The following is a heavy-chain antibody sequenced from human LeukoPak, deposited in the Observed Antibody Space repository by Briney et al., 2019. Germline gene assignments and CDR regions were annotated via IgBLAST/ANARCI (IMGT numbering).Heavy chain of an antibody. CDR1: GFTFSSYG. CDR3: ARSPELRDLVWFDP. CDR2: IWYDGGNK. Sequence: GGSLRLSCAASGFTFSSYGMHWVRQAPGKGLEWVAVIWYDGGNKYYADSVKGRFTISRDNSKNTLYLQMNSLGAEDTAVYYCARSPELRDLVWFDPWGQGTLVTVSS. D-gene: IGHD1-7*01. V-gene: IGHV3-33*08. J-gene: IGHJ5*02.